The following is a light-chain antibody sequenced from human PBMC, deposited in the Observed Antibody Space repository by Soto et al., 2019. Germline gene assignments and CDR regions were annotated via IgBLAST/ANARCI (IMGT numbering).Light chain of an antibody. CDR2: AAS. Sequence: EMVMTQSPATLSLSPGDRAILSCRASQTIKTNLAWYQQKPGQAPRLLIYAASTRATGIPARFSGSGSGTEFTLPITSLQPEDSAVYICQQYNNWPPLTFGGGTKVEIK. CDR1: QTIKTN. CDR3: QQYNNWPPLT. J-gene: IGKJ4*01. V-gene: IGKV3-15*01.